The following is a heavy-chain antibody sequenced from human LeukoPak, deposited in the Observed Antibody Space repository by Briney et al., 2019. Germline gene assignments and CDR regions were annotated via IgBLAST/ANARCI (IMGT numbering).Heavy chain of an antibody. CDR1: GFTFSNYW. J-gene: IGHJ5*02. Sequence: GGSLRLSCAASGFTFSNYWMGWVRQAPGKGLEWVANLSPDGSEKYYLDSVKGRFTISRDNAKNSIYLQMSSLRVEDTAVYYCTRDGEGASHRWGQGTLVTASS. D-gene: IGHD1-26*01. V-gene: IGHV3-7*03. CDR3: TRDGEGASHR. CDR2: LSPDGSEK.